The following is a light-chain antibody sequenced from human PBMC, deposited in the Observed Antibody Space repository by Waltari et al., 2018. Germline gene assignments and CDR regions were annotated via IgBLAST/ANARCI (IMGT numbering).Light chain of an antibody. CDR2: DVT. Sequence: QSALTQPASVSGSPGQSITITCTGTSGDVGRYNYVSWFQQHPGKAPKLMIYDVTKRHSGISDRFSGSKSGNTASLTISGLQADDEADYYCSSYTSDTTLIFGGGTELTVL. V-gene: IGLV2-14*01. CDR1: SGDVGRYNY. CDR3: SSYTSDTTLI. J-gene: IGLJ2*01.